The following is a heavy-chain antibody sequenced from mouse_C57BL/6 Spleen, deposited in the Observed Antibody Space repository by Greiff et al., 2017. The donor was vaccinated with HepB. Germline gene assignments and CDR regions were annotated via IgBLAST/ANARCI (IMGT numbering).Heavy chain of an antibody. V-gene: IGHV2-6*03. CDR1: GFSLTSYG. CDR3: ARDSRVRGYAMDY. CDR2: IWSDGST. Sequence: VKLMESGPGLVAPSQSLSITCTVSGFSLTSYGVHWVRQPPGKGLEWLVVIWSDGSTTYNSALKSRLSISKDNSKSQVFLKMNSLQTDDTAMYYCARDSRVRGYAMDYWGQGTSVTVSS. J-gene: IGHJ4*01. D-gene: IGHD2-14*01.